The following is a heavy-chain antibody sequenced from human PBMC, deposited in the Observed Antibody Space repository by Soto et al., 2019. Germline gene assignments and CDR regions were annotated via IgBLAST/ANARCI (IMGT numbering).Heavy chain of an antibody. J-gene: IGHJ4*02. CDR1: GFTFSDYY. D-gene: IGHD5-12*01. Sequence: GGSLRLSCAASGFTFSDYYMSWIRQAPGKGLEWVSYISSSGSTIYYADSVKGRFTIPRDNAKNSLYLQMNSLRAEDTAVYYCARGRWLQSAYFDYWGQGTLVTVSS. CDR2: ISSSGSTI. V-gene: IGHV3-11*01. CDR3: ARGRWLQSAYFDY.